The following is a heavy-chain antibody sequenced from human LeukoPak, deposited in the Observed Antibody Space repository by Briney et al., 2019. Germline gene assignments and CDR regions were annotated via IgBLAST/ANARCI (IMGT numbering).Heavy chain of an antibody. CDR1: GYTFTNFD. D-gene: IGHD3-3*01. J-gene: IGHJ5*02. V-gene: IGHV1-8*01. CDR3: ARAILGMIIRAFDP. Sequence: AASVKVSCKASGYTFTNFDINWVRQASGQGLEWVGWMSPNSGSTGYAQKFQGRVTMTRNTSIGTAYMELSSLRSDDTAVYYCARAILGMIIRAFDPWGQGTLVTVSS. CDR2: MSPNSGST.